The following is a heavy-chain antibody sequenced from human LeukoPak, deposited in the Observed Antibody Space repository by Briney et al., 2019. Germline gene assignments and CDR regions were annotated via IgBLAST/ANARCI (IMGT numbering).Heavy chain of an antibody. D-gene: IGHD2-15*01. CDR1: DGSISRYFSRYY. V-gene: IGHV4-61*01. CDR2: IYYTGTT. Sequence: SETLSLTCSVSDGSISRYFSRYYWSWIRQPPGKGLEWIGYIYYTGTTNYNPSLKSRVTISIDTSKGQFSLKLRSVTAADTAVYYCARLDCSGGRCWGVDYWGQGTLVTVSS. J-gene: IGHJ4*02. CDR3: ARLDCSGGRCWGVDY.